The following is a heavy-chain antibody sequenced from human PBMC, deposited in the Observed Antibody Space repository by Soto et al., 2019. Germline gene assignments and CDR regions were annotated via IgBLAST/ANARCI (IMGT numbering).Heavy chain of an antibody. CDR1: GFTFSSYW. V-gene: IGHV3-74*01. J-gene: IGHJ4*02. D-gene: IGHD2-8*02. Sequence: EVQLVESGGALVQPGGSLRLSCAASGFTFSSYWMHWVRQAPGEGLVWVSRIKTDGSSTSYADSVKGRFTISRDNAKNTMYLQMNSLRAEDTAVYYCARVGVCHYEFDYWGQGTLVTVSS. CDR3: ARVGVCHYEFDY. CDR2: IKTDGSST.